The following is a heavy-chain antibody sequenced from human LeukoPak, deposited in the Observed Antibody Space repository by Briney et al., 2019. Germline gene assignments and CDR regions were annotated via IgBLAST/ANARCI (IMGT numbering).Heavy chain of an antibody. CDR1: GYTFTSYA. CDR3: ARVSVGDAEENDAFDI. CDR2: INAGNGNT. J-gene: IGHJ3*02. Sequence: GESLKVSCKASGYTFTSYAMHWVRQAPGQRLEWMGWINAGNGNTKYSQEFQGRVTITRDTSASTAYMELSSLRSEDMAVYYCARVSVGDAEENDAFDIWGQGTMVTVSS. D-gene: IGHD3-3*01. V-gene: IGHV1-3*03.